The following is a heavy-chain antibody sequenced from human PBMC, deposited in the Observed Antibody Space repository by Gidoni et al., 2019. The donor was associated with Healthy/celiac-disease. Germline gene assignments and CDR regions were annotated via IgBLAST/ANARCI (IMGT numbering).Heavy chain of an antibody. D-gene: IGHD3-22*01. CDR3: ARHDRTMIVVAAFDY. V-gene: IGHV4-39*01. Sequence: STYYNPSLKSRVTISVDTSKNQFSLKLSSVTAADTAVYYCARHDRTMIVVAAFDYWGQGTLVTVSS. J-gene: IGHJ4*02. CDR2: ST.